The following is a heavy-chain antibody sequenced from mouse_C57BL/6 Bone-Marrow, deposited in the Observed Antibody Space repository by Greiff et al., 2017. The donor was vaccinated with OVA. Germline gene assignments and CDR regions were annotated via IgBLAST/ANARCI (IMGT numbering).Heavy chain of an antibody. CDR2: ISGGGGNT. D-gene: IGHD2-12*01. J-gene: IGHJ1*03. CDR3: ASLYSDYWYFDV. Sequence: EVKLVESGGGLVKPGGSLKLSCAASGFTFSSYTMSWVRQTPEKRLEWVATISGGGGNTYYPDSVKGRFTISRDNAKNTLYLQMSSLRSEDTAWDNCASLYSDYWYFDVWGTGTTVTVSS. CDR1: GFTFSSYT. V-gene: IGHV5-9*01.